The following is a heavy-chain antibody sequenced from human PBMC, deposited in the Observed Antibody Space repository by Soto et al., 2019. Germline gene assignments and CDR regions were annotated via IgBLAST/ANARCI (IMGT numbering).Heavy chain of an antibody. Sequence: ETLAPSCAVPDTSFSANHYYWGGICQPPGKGLEGIGSITYDWPTSHHSSLNSRPTISVDTSKSQFSLKLTSVHAAATAIYYCARHVTDISPWYLPWFDPWGQGTRVTVS. CDR1: DTSFSANHYY. J-gene: IGHJ5*02. CDR3: ARHVTDISPWYLPWFDP. V-gene: IGHV4-39*01. CDR2: ITYDWPT. D-gene: IGHD2-15*01.